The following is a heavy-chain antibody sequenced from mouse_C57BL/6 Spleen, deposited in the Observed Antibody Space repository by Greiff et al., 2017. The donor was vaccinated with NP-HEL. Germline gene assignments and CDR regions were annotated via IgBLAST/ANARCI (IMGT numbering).Heavy chain of an antibody. CDR1: GYAFSSSW. J-gene: IGHJ2*01. CDR3: ARRTTVVPFDY. V-gene: IGHV1-82*01. Sequence: VQLQQSGPELVKPGASVKISCKASGYAFSSSWMNWVKQRPGKGLEWIGRIYPGDGDTNYNGKFKGKATLTADKSSSPAYMQLSSLTSEDSAVYFWARRTTVVPFDYWGQGTTLTVSS. D-gene: IGHD1-1*01. CDR2: IYPGDGDT.